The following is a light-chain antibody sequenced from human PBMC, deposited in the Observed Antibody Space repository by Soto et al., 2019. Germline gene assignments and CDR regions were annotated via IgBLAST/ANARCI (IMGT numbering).Light chain of an antibody. CDR1: QSISSW. Sequence: EIQMTQSPSTLSASVGDRATITCRASQSISSWLAWYQQKPGKAPKLLIYDAVTVQSGVPSRFSGSASGAYFTLTISSLQPEDFATYYCFQDYNYPRTFGPGTKVDIK. CDR3: FQDYNYPRT. J-gene: IGKJ3*01. CDR2: DAV. V-gene: IGKV1-5*01.